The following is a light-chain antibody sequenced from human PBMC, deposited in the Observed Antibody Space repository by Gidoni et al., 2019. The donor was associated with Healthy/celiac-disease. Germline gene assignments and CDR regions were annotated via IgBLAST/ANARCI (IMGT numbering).Light chain of an antibody. Sequence: SYEMTQPPQVSVSPRQTASITCSGDKSGDKYACWYQQKPGQSPVLVIYQASKRPSGIPGRFSGSNSGNTATLTISGTQAMDEADYYCQAWDSSNYVFGTGTKVTVL. CDR2: QAS. CDR3: QAWDSSNYV. J-gene: IGLJ1*01. V-gene: IGLV3-1*01. CDR1: KSGDKY.